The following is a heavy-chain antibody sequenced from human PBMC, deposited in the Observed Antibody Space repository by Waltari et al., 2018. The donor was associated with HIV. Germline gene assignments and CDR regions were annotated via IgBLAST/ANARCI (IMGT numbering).Heavy chain of an antibody. V-gene: IGHV3-33*01. Sequence: VQLEESGGGVVQPGRSRGLSCAASGFRVSDYGMHWVRQAPGKGLQWVAVIWYDGSKKEYSDSVKGRFTISKDNSKNTLFLQMNSLRVDDTVVYFCARVPFASSWSADSFDVWGPGTRITVSS. CDR3: ARVPFASSWSADSFDV. J-gene: IGHJ3*01. CDR2: IWYDGSKK. CDR1: GFRVSDYG. D-gene: IGHD6-13*01.